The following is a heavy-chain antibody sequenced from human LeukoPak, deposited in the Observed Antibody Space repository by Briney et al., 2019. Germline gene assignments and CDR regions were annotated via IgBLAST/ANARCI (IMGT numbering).Heavy chain of an antibody. J-gene: IGHJ4*02. V-gene: IGHV3-11*05. Sequence: PGGSLRLSCAASGFTFSDYYMNWIRQAPGKGLEWVSYISSSCSSTNYADSVKGRFTISRDNAKNSLYLQMNSLRAEDTAVYYCARERIAAAGTSYYFDYWGQGTLVTVSS. D-gene: IGHD6-13*01. CDR2: ISSSCSST. CDR1: GFTFSDYY. CDR3: ARERIAAAGTSYYFDY.